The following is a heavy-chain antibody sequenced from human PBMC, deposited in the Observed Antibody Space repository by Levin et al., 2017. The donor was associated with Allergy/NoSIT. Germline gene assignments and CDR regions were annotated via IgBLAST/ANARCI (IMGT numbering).Heavy chain of an antibody. D-gene: IGHD2-15*01. J-gene: IGHJ2*01. CDR1: GFTFSSYA. V-gene: IGHV3-23*01. CDR2: ISGSGGST. Sequence: GESLKISCAASGFTFSSYAMSWVRQAPGKGLEWVSAISGSGGSTYYADSVKGRFTISRDTSKNTLYLQMNSLRAEDTAVYYCAKEYGYCSGGSCWQDFVGYFDLWGRGTLVTVSS. CDR3: AKEYGYCSGGSCWQDFVGYFDL.